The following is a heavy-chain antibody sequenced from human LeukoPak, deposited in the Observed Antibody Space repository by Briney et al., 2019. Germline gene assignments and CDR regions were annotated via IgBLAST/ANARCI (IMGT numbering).Heavy chain of an antibody. Sequence: GGSLRLSCAASGFTFSSYAMSWVRQAPGKGLEWVSAISGSGGSTYYADSVKGRFTISRDNAKNSLYLQMNSLRADDTAVYYCARDYGSGWYYFDHWGQGTLVTVSS. CDR3: ARDYGSGWYYFDH. CDR2: ISGSGGST. D-gene: IGHD6-19*01. J-gene: IGHJ4*02. CDR1: GFTFSSYA. V-gene: IGHV3-23*01.